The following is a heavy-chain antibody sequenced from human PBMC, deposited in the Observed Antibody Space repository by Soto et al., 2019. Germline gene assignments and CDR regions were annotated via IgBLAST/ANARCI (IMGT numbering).Heavy chain of an antibody. CDR1: GGSISSYY. D-gene: IGHD3-16*02. V-gene: IGHV4-59*01. Sequence: PSETLSLTCTVSGGSISSYYWSWIRQPPGKGLEWIGYIYYSGSTNYNPSLKSRVTISVDTSKNQFSLKLSSVTAADTAVYYCADYDYIWGSYRWGQGTLVTVS. CDR3: ADYDYIWGSYR. CDR2: IYYSGST. J-gene: IGHJ4*02.